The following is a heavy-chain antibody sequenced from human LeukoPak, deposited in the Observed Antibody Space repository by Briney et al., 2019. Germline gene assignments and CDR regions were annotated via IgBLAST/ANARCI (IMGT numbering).Heavy chain of an antibody. CDR2: IKQDGSEK. J-gene: IGHJ4*02. CDR3: ARGRSYWNY. V-gene: IGHV3-7*03. Sequence: SCKASGGTFSSYAISWVRQAPGKGLEWVANIKQDGSEKYYVDSVKGRFTISRDNAKNSLYLQMNSLRAEDTAVYYCARGRSYWNYWGQGTLVTVSS. CDR1: GGTFSSYA. D-gene: IGHD3-10*01.